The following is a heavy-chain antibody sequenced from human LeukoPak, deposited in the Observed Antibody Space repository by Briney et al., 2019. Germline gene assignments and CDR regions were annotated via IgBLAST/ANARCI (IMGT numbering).Heavy chain of an antibody. V-gene: IGHV3-21*01. Sequence: GCFLRLSCAASGFTFSSYSMNWVRQAQGKWLEWVSSTSSSSSYIYYADSVKGLFTISRDNAKNSLYLQMNSLRAEDTAVYYCARGGAVVAKDVDAFDIWGQGTMVTVSS. D-gene: IGHD3-22*01. CDR1: GFTFSSYS. CDR2: TSSSSSYI. J-gene: IGHJ3*02. CDR3: ARGGAVVAKDVDAFDI.